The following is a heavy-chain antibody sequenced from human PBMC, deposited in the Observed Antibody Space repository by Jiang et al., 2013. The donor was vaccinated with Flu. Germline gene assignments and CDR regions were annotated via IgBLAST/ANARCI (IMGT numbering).Heavy chain of an antibody. CDR3: ARDRSNIPAVMDV. D-gene: IGHD2-21*01. CDR2: IYYTGTT. V-gene: IGHV4-59*01. Sequence: SGSGLVKPSETLSLTCTVSGGSISSYYWSWIRQPPGKGLEWIGYIYYTGTTNYNPSLKSRVTISGNVSKNQFSLHLTSVTAADTAVYYCARDRSNIPAVMDVWGQGTTGHRLL. CDR1: GGSISSYY. J-gene: IGHJ6*02.